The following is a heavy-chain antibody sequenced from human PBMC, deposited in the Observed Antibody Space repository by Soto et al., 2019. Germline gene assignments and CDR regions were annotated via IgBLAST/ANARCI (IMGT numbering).Heavy chain of an antibody. Sequence: SETLSLTCTVSGASMNSYHWSWIRLPAGKGLEWIGHIHSSGSTNYNPSLKSRVTMSVHTSNNQCSLRLLSLTGADXAVCHCARDQGVAAPGITCFALWVHGSLVTVSS. J-gene: IGHJ5*02. D-gene: IGHD6-13*01. CDR3: ARDQGVAAPGITCFAL. CDR2: IHSSGST. V-gene: IGHV4-4*07. CDR1: GASMNSYH.